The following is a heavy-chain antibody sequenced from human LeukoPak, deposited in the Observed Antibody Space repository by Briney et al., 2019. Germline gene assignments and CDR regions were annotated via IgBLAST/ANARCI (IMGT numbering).Heavy chain of an antibody. D-gene: IGHD3-22*01. Sequence: GGSLRLSCAASGFTFSSYTMNWVRQAPGKGLEWVSSITSSSSYIYYADSVKGRFTISRDNAKNSLCLQMNSLRAEDTAVYYCARHVVAVGFDYWGQGTLVTVSS. CDR2: ITSSSSYI. J-gene: IGHJ4*02. CDR1: GFTFSSYT. CDR3: ARHVVAVGFDY. V-gene: IGHV3-21*01.